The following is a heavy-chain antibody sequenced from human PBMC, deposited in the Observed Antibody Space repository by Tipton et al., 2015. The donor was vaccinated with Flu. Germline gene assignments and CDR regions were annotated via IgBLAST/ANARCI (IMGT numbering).Heavy chain of an antibody. CDR3: AREHSGSGSYLV. D-gene: IGHD3-10*01. CDR2: ISSSGSDI. CDR1: GFTFSDYY. Sequence: SLRLSCATSGFTFSDYYMSWIRQAPGKGLEWVSYISSSGSDIYYADSVKGRFTISRDNAKNSLYLQMNSLRAEDTAVYYCAREHSGSGSYLVWGQGTLVTVSS. J-gene: IGHJ4*02. V-gene: IGHV3-11*01.